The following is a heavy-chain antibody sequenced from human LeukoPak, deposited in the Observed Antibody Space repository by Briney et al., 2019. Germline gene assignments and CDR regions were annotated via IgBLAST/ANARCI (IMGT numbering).Heavy chain of an antibody. CDR3: ARDRMVYGMDV. V-gene: IGHV3-53*01. D-gene: IGHD2-15*01. CDR2: IYSGGST. Sequence: GGSLRLSCAAPGFTVSSNYMSWVRQAPGKGLEWVSVIYSGGSTYYADSVKGRFTISRDNSKNTLYLQMNSLRAEDTAVYYCARDRMVYGMDVWGKGTTVTVSS. J-gene: IGHJ6*04. CDR1: GFTVSSNY.